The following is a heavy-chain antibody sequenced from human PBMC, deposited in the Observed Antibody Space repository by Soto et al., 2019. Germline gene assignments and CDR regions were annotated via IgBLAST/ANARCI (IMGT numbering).Heavy chain of an antibody. CDR3: ARDNPRSPGWDV. J-gene: IGHJ6*02. Sequence: EVQLVESGGGLVQPGGSLRLSCEASGFTLSSYSMNWARQAPGQGLEWVSYISSSSTTIYYADSVKGRFTISRDNAKNSLYLQMNSLRDADTAVYYCARDNPRSPGWDVWGQGTTVTVSS. V-gene: IGHV3-48*02. CDR1: GFTLSSYS. CDR2: ISSSSTTI.